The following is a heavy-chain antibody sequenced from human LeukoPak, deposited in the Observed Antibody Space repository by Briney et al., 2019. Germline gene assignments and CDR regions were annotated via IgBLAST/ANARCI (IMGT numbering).Heavy chain of an antibody. V-gene: IGHV3-23*01. CDR2: ISGSGDNT. D-gene: IGHD3-10*01. Sequence: PGGSLRLSCAASGFTFSIYAMNWVRQAPGKVLEWVSTISGSGDNTYYADSVEGRFTISRDNSKNTLYLQMNSLRAEETAVYSCARDYGSESYYYDYWGQGTLVTVSS. CDR3: ARDYGSESYYYDY. J-gene: IGHJ4*02. CDR1: GFTFSIYA.